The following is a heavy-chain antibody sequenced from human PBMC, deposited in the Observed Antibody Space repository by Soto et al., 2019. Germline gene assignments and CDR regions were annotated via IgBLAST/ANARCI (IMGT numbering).Heavy chain of an antibody. CDR1: GFIFRNSG. Sequence: LRLSCAASGFIFRNSGMHLVRQAPFNGLEWVAVISDDGRSDYYADSVRGRLTISRDNSKNTVYLQVNSLREEDTAVYYCAKESHYYDSSGYPPLHYWGQGTLVTVSS. V-gene: IGHV3-30*18. CDR2: ISDDGRSD. J-gene: IGHJ4*02. CDR3: AKESHYYDSSGYPPLHY. D-gene: IGHD3-22*01.